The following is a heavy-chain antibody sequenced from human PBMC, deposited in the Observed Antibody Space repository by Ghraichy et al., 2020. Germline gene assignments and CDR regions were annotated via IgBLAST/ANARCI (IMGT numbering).Heavy chain of an antibody. J-gene: IGHJ5*02. V-gene: IGHV1-18*04. Sequence: ASVKVSCRASGYAFTNYGITWVRQAPGQGLEWMGWITTRNGNTQSAQRLQGRVTMTTDTSTNTVYMELRSLRFDDTAVYYYARGINYFDPWGQGTLVTVSS. CDR2: ITTRNGNT. CDR3: ARGINYFDP. CDR1: GYAFTNYG. D-gene: IGHD1-7*01.